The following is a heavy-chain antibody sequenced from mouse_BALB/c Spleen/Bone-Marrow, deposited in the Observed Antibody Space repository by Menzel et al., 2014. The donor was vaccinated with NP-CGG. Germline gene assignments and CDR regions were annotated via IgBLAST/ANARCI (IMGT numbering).Heavy chain of an antibody. Sequence: EVKLLESGGGLVQPGGSLKLSCAASGFDFRRYWMSWVRQAPGKGLEWIGEINPESSTINYTPSLKDKFIISRDNAKNTLYLQMSKVRSEDTALYYCARLGYYGYFADWGQGTTLTVSS. J-gene: IGHJ2*01. D-gene: IGHD2-3*01. V-gene: IGHV4-1*02. CDR2: INPESSTI. CDR1: GFDFRRYW. CDR3: ARLGYYGYFAD.